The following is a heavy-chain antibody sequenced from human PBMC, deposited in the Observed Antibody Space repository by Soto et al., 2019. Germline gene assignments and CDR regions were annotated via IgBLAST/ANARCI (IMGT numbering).Heavy chain of an antibody. V-gene: IGHV3-73*01. CDR3: TRHVDCSGGSCYSGYYYYMDV. Sequence: EVQLVESGGGLVQPGGSLKLSCAASGFTFSDSAMHWVRQASGKGLEWVGRIRSKRNTDATAYAASVKGRFTISRDDSKNTAYRQMNSLKAEDTAVYYCTRHVDCSGGSCYSGYYYYMDVWGKGTTVTVSS. CDR1: GFTFSDSA. CDR2: IRSKRNTDAT. D-gene: IGHD2-15*01. J-gene: IGHJ6*03.